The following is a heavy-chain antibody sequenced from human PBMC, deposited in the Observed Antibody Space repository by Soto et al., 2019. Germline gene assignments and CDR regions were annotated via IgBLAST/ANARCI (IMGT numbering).Heavy chain of an antibody. D-gene: IGHD4-4*01. V-gene: IGHV3-30*04. CDR1: GFTFSNYA. CDR2: ISYDGSNK. Sequence: QVQLVESGGGVVQPGMSLTLSCAASGFTFSNYAMHWVRQAPGKGLEWVTVISYDGSNKYYTDSVKGRFTISRANSRKTLYLRMYSLSGEDTAMYYCARSGGTVTAFRGAGYWGQGTLVTVSS. J-gene: IGHJ4*02. CDR3: ARSGGTVTAFRGAGY.